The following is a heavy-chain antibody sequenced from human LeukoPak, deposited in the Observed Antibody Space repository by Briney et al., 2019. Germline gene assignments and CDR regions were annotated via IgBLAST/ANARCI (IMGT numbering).Heavy chain of an antibody. Sequence: PSETLSLTCTVSGGSISSGDYYWSWIRQPPGKGLEWIGYIYYSGSTYYNPSLKSRVTISIDTSKNQFSLKLSSVTAADTAVYYCAKDSYDDAFDIWGQGTMVTVSS. CDR2: IYYSGST. CDR1: GGSISSGDYY. D-gene: IGHD5-18*01. CDR3: AKDSYDDAFDI. V-gene: IGHV4-30-4*02. J-gene: IGHJ3*02.